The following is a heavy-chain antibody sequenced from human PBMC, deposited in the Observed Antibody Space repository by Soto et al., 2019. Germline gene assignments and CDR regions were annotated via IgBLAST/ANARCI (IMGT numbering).Heavy chain of an antibody. D-gene: IGHD4-17*01. J-gene: IGHJ1*01. CDR2: IYCSGST. Sequence: SETLSLTCTVSGGSISSYYWSWIRQPPGKGLEWIGYIYCSGSTNYNPSLKSRVTISVDTSKNQFSLKLSSVTAADTAVYYCATYGDYVQYFRHWGQGTLVTVAS. CDR1: GGSISSYY. CDR3: ATYGDYVQYFRH. V-gene: IGHV4-59*08.